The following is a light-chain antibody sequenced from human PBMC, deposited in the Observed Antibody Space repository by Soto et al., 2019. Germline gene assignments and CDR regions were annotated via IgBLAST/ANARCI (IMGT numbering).Light chain of an antibody. J-gene: IGKJ4*01. Sequence: DIRMTQSPSSLSASLGDRVTITCGASLPISSWLAWYQQKPGQPPKLLIYWSSTRESGVPDRFSGSGSGTDFNLTISSLQAEDVAVYYCQQYYSTPLTFGGGTKVDIK. CDR3: QQYYSTPLT. CDR2: WSS. V-gene: IGKV4-1*01. CDR1: LPISSW.